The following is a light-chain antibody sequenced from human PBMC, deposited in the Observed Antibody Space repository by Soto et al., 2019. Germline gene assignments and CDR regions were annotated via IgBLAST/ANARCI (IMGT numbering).Light chain of an antibody. Sequence: EIVLTQSPGTLSLSPGERATLSRRASQSVSSSYLAWYQQKPGQAPRLLIYGASSRATGIPDRFSGSGSGTDFTLTISRLEPEEFAVYYCQQYGTSPLTFGGGTKVEIK. CDR2: GAS. CDR3: QQYGTSPLT. CDR1: QSVSSSY. J-gene: IGKJ4*01. V-gene: IGKV3-20*01.